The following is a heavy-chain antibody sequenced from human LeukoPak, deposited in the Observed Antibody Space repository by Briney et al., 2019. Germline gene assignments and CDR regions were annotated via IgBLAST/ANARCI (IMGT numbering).Heavy chain of an antibody. Sequence: GASVTVSFKASGYTFTGYYMHWVRQAPGQGLEWMGWINPKSGGTNYAQKFQGRVTITRATSISTAYMELSRLRSDGTAVYYCASSHPPRYCSGGSCYTSILDYWGQGTLVTVSS. J-gene: IGHJ4*02. V-gene: IGHV1-2*02. CDR3: ASSHPPRYCSGGSCYTSILDY. CDR2: INPKSGGT. D-gene: IGHD2-15*01. CDR1: GYTFTGYY.